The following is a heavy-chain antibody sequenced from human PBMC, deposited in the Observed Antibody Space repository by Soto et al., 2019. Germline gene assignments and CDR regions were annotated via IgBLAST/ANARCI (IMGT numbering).Heavy chain of an antibody. Sequence: GASVKVSCKASGYTFTSYYMHWVRQAPGQGLEWMGIINPSGGSTSYAQKFQGRVTMTRDTSTSTVYMELSSLRSEDTAVYYCAREYYYDSSGYYSIDYWSQGTLVTVSS. CDR1: GYTFTSYY. V-gene: IGHV1-46*01. D-gene: IGHD3-22*01. CDR2: INPSGGST. CDR3: AREYYYDSSGYYSIDY. J-gene: IGHJ4*02.